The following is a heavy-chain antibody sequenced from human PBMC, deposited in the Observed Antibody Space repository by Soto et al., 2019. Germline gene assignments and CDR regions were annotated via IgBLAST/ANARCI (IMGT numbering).Heavy chain of an antibody. J-gene: IGHJ4*02. V-gene: IGHV4-34*01. CDR3: ARVPGAYYFDY. Sequence: SETLSLTCAVYGGSFSGYYWSWIRQPPGKGLEWIGEINHSGSTNYNPSLKSRVTISVDTSKNQFSLKLSSVTAADTGVYYCARVPGAYYFDYWGQGTLVTVSS. D-gene: IGHD1-26*01. CDR2: INHSGST. CDR1: GGSFSGYY.